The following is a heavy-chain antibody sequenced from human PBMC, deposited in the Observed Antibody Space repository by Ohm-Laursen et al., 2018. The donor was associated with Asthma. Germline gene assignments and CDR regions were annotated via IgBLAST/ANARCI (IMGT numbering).Heavy chain of an antibody. CDR3: SRGEVPVYYYGLDD. CDR2: ISYDGSNK. CDR1: GFSFSSYA. J-gene: IGHJ6*02. D-gene: IGHD4-11*01. Sequence: SLRLSCAASGFSFSSYAMHWVRQAPGKGLEWVAVISYDGSNKYYADSVKGRFTISRDNSKTTLHLQMNSLRAEETAVYYCSRGEVPVYYYGLDDWGQGTTVTVSS. V-gene: IGHV3-30-3*01.